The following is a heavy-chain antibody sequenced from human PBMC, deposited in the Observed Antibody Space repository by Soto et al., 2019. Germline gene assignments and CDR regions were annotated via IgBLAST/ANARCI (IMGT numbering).Heavy chain of an antibody. CDR3: ASGRSCKIVVFY. CDR2: IGPESGAT. CDR1: GYTFTGHY. J-gene: IGHJ4*02. V-gene: IGHV1-2*02. Sequence: ASVKVSCKASGYTFTGHYIHWVRQAPEQGPEWMGEIGPESGATRYAQKFQGRVTMTMDMSITTVYMELSNLSPDDTAVYYCASGRSCKIVVFYWAQGTPVTVS. D-gene: IGHD1-26*01.